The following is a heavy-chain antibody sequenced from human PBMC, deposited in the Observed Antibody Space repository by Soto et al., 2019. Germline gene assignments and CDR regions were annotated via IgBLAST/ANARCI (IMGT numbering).Heavy chain of an antibody. CDR1: SGSISSYY. V-gene: IGHV4-59*01. CDR3: ARGYCSSTSCYEFDD. Sequence: QVQLQESGPGLVKPSETLSLTCTVSSGSISSYYWNWIRQPPGKGLEWIGSIYYSGNTNYSPSLKSRVPISVDTSKKHFSLKLTSVTAADTAMYYCARGYCSSTSCYEFDDWGQGTLVTVSS. J-gene: IGHJ4*02. D-gene: IGHD2-2*01. CDR2: IYYSGNT.